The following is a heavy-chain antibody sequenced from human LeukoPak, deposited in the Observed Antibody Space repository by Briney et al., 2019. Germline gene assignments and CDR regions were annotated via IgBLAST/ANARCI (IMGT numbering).Heavy chain of an antibody. CDR3: AKDGGLRGAAGHYFDY. D-gene: IGHD6-13*01. CDR2: IYSGGST. Sequence: AGGSLRLSCAASGFTVSSNYMSWVRQAPGKGLEWVSVIYSGGSTYYADSVKGRFTISRDNSEDTLYVQMNSLKIEDTAVYYCAKDGGLRGAAGHYFDYWGQGTLVTVSS. V-gene: IGHV3-66*02. J-gene: IGHJ4*02. CDR1: GFTVSSNY.